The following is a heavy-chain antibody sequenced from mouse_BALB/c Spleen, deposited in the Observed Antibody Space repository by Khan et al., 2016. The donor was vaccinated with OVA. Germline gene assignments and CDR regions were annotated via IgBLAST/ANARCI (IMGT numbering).Heavy chain of an antibody. CDR3: VRDGAYHRNDGWFAY. D-gene: IGHD2-14*01. CDR2: INPSNGYT. V-gene: IGHV1-4*01. Sequence: QVRLQQSGAELARPGASVKMSCKVSGYTFTSYTIHWIKKRPGQGLEWIGYINPSNGYTNYNQKFKDKATLTTDKSSTTAYLQLSSLTSDDSAVYNCVRDGAYHRNDGWFAYWGQGTLVTVSA. J-gene: IGHJ3*01. CDR1: GYTFTSYT.